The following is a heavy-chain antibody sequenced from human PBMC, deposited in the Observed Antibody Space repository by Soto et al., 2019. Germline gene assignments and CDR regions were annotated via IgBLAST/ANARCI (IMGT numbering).Heavy chain of an antibody. J-gene: IGHJ3*02. CDR2: ISGSGGST. CDR1: GFTFSSYA. D-gene: IGHD3-22*01. Sequence: GGSLRLSCAASGFTFSSYAMSWVRQAPGKGLEWVSAISGSGGSTYYADSVKGRFTISRDNSKNTLYLQMNSLRAEDTAVYYCAKVLITMIVVVIPDAFDIWGQGTMVTVSS. V-gene: IGHV3-23*01. CDR3: AKVLITMIVVVIPDAFDI.